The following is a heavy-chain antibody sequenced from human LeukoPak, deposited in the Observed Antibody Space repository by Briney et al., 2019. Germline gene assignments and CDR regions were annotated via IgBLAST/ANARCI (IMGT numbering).Heavy chain of an antibody. CDR1: GFTFSACS. J-gene: IGHJ4*02. Sequence: PGGSLRLSCAASGFTFSACSMNWVRQAPAKGLEWVSGSSRDSAYTDYGDSVKGRFTVSRDNAKNSLSLHMSSLRAEDTGVYYCARDGTGWSRDYWGQGTLVTVSS. CDR3: ARDGTGWSRDY. V-gene: IGHV3-21*01. CDR2: SSRDSAYT. D-gene: IGHD2-2*01.